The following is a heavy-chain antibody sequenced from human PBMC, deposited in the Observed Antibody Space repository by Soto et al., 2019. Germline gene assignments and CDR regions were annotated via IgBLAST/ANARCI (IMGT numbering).Heavy chain of an antibody. J-gene: IGHJ6*02. CDR3: ARQSILGRRDYYHGMDV. V-gene: IGHV4-39*01. D-gene: IGHD2-21*01. CDR1: GGSIRSSSYY. Sequence: PSETLSLTCTVSGGSIRSSSYYWVWIRQPPGKGLEWIGSIYYSGSTYSNPSLKSRVTISADTSKNQFSLKLTSVTAADTAVYYCARQSILGRRDYYHGMDVWGQGTTGTVSS. CDR2: IYYSGST.